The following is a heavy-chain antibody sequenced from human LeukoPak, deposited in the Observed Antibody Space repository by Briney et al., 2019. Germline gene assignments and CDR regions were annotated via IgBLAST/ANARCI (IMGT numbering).Heavy chain of an antibody. Sequence: PSETLSLTCTVSGGSISSYHWSWIRQPPGKGLEWIGYIYYSGSTNYNPSLKSRVTISVDTSKNQFSLKLSSVTAADTAVYYCAREAKYSSGLDLWGQGTLVTVSS. CDR3: AREAKYSSGLDL. CDR1: GGSISSYH. CDR2: IYYSGST. V-gene: IGHV4-59*01. D-gene: IGHD6-19*01. J-gene: IGHJ5*02.